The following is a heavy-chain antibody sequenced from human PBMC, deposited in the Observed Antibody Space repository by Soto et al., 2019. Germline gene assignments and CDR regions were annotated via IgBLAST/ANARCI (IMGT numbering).Heavy chain of an antibody. CDR2: IKQDGSEK. CDR1: GFTFSSYW. V-gene: IGHV3-7*05. J-gene: IGHJ5*02. D-gene: IGHD2-2*01. Sequence: GGSLRLSCAASGFTFSSYWMSWVRQAPGKGLEWVANIKQDGSEKYYVDSVKGRFTISRDNAKNSLYLQMNSLRAEDTAVYYCARDRHIVVVPAATWFDPWGQGTLVTVSS. CDR3: ARDRHIVVVPAATWFDP.